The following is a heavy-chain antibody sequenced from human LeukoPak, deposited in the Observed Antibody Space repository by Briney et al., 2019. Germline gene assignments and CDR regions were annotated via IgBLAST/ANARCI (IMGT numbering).Heavy chain of an antibody. CDR3: ARVLLERPGIDSFDM. Sequence: WGSVRLSCGASEFSLRSYSMDGVRQAPGKGLEWVSHINSGSSTIYYADSVKDRFTISRDNAGNSLYLHMNSLRAEDTAVYYCARVLLERPGIDSFDMWGQGTMVTVS. V-gene: IGHV3-48*01. J-gene: IGHJ3*02. CDR1: EFSLRSYS. D-gene: IGHD1-1*01. CDR2: INSGSSTI.